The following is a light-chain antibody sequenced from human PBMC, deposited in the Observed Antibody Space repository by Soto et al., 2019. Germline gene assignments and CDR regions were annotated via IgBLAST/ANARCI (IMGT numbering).Light chain of an antibody. J-gene: IGKJ5*01. CDR2: DAS. V-gene: IGKV1-33*01. CDR1: QDITNY. CDR3: QHYDHLPIT. Sequence: DIPVTQCPSVLVASGGARGTMTCHASQDITNYLNWYQQKPGKAPRLLLYDASSLETGVPSRFSGSGSGTDFTFTISSLQPEDIATYYCQHYDHLPITFGQGTRLEIK.